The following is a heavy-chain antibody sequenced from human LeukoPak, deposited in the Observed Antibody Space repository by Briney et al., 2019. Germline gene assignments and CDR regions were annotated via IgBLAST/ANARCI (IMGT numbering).Heavy chain of an antibody. CDR1: GSTFSSYE. CDR2: ISSSGSTK. D-gene: IGHD4-11*01. V-gene: IGHV3-48*03. CDR3: ARDPNPTTITTTSGY. J-gene: IGHJ4*02. Sequence: PGGSLRLSCAASGSTFSSYEMNWVRQAPGKGLEWVSYISSSGSTKDYAGSVKGRFTISRDNAKNSLYLQMNSLRAEDTGIYYCARDPNPTTITTTSGYWGQGTLVTVSS.